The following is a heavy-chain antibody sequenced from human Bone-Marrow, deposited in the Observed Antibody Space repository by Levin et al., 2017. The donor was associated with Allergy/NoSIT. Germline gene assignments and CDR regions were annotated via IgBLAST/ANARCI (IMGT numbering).Heavy chain of an antibody. Sequence: PGGSLRLSCAASGFIFSTYWMNWVRQAPGKGLECVANINQYGSEEYYADSVKGRFTISKDNAKNSLYLQMRSLRVEDTAVYYCARGGRSAPTDYWGQGTLVTVSS. CDR1: GFIFSTYW. D-gene: IGHD6-25*01. J-gene: IGHJ4*02. CDR2: INQYGSEE. CDR3: ARGGRSAPTDY. V-gene: IGHV3-7*01.